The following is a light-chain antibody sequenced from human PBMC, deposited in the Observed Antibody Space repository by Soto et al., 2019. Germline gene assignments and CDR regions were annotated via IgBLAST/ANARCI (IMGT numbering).Light chain of an antibody. CDR2: GAS. J-gene: IGKJ2*01. CDR1: QSVSSN. V-gene: IGKV3-15*01. Sequence: EIVMTQSPATLSVSPGERATLSCRASQSVSSNLAWYQQKPDQAPRLLIYGASTRATGIPARFSGSGSGTEYTITISCLQSEDFAAYYCQQYNNWPRTFGQRTKLEIK. CDR3: QQYNNWPRT.